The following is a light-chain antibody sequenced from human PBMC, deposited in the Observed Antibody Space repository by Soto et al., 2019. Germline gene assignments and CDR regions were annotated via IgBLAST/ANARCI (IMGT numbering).Light chain of an antibody. CDR2: GNS. V-gene: IGLV1-40*01. Sequence: QSVLTQPPSVSGAPGQRVTISCTGSSSNIGAGSDVHWYQQLPGTAPKLLIYGNSNRPSGVPDRFSSSKSGTSASLAITGLQAEDEADYYCQSYDSSLSVVFGGGTKLTVL. J-gene: IGLJ2*01. CDR1: SSNIGAGSD. CDR3: QSYDSSLSVV.